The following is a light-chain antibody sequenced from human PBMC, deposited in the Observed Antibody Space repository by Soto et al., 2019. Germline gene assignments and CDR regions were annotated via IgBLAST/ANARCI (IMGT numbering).Light chain of an antibody. J-gene: IGLJ2*01. V-gene: IGLV2-8*01. CDR3: SSYAGSNNLV. CDR2: EVF. CDR1: SSDVGGYNY. Sequence: QSVLTQPPSASGSPGQSVTISCTGTSSDVGGYNYVSWYQQNPGKAPKLMIYEVFKRPSGVPDRFSGSKSGNTASLTVSGLQAEDEADYYCSSYAGSNNLVFGGGTKVTVL.